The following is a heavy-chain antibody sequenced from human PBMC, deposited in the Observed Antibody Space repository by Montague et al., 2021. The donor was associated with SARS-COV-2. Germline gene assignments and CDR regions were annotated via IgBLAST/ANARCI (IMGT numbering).Heavy chain of an antibody. CDR3: ARAQNICFIANCVNYFDL. Sequence: SETLSLTCSVSGGSTSNYYWTWIRQSSGKGLQWIGYIFYTGSKKFNPSLKTRVSMSLDASKNHFSLRLSAVTAADTARYYCARAQNICFIANCVNYFDLWGLGALVTVSS. CDR2: IFYTGSK. J-gene: IGHJ4*02. CDR1: GGSTSNYY. D-gene: IGHD2-15*01. V-gene: IGHV4-59*01.